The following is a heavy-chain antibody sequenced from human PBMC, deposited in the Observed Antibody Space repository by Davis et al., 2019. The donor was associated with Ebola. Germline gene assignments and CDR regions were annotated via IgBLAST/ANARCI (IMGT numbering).Heavy chain of an antibody. CDR2: IRQDGSEK. V-gene: IGHV3-7*01. D-gene: IGHD3-9*01. CDR3: AREQHRNWLLSGYYGMDV. J-gene: IGHJ6*02. Sequence: GESLKISCAASGSTFSNYWMSWVCQAPGKGLEWVANIRQDGSEKYYVDSVKGRFTISRDNAKKSLYLQMNSLRVEDTAVYYCAREQHRNWLLSGYYGMDVWGQGTTVTVSS. CDR1: GSTFSNYW.